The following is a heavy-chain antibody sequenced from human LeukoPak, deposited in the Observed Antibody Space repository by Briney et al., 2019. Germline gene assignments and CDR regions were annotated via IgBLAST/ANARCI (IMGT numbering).Heavy chain of an antibody. CDR2: IYYSGNT. Sequence: SETLSLTCTVSGGSITSSSYYWGWIRQPPGKGLEWIGSIYYSGNTYYKPSLKSRVTISVDTSKNQFSLKLSSVTAADTAAYYCARHDGSNNLDYWGQGTLVTVSS. CDR3: ARHDGSNNLDY. CDR1: GGSITSSSYY. D-gene: IGHD1-14*01. V-gene: IGHV4-39*01. J-gene: IGHJ4*02.